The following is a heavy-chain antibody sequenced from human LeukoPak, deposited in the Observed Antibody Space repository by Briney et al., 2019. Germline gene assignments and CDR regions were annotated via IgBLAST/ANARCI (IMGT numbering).Heavy chain of an antibody. Sequence: ASVKVSCKASGYTFTGYYMHWVRQAPGQGLEWMGRINPNSGGTNYAQKFQGRVTMTRDTSISTAYMELSRLRSDDTAVYYCARDSGVTMVRGVIINQYFDYWGQGTLVTVSS. J-gene: IGHJ4*02. CDR2: INPNSGGT. CDR3: ARDSGVTMVRGVIINQYFDY. CDR1: GYTFTGYY. D-gene: IGHD3-10*01. V-gene: IGHV1-2*06.